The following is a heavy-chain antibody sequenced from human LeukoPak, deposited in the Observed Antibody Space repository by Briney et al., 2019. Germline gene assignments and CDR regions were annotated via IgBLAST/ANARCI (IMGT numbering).Heavy chain of an antibody. D-gene: IGHD3-10*01. CDR3: ARVRITMVRGVILGAAFDI. V-gene: IGHV1-8*01. CDR1: GYTLTSYD. J-gene: IGHJ3*02. CDR2: MNPNSGNT. Sequence: ASVKVSCKASGYTLTSYDINWVRQATGQGLEWMGWMNPNSGNTGYAQKFQGRVTMTRNTSISTAYMELSSLRSEDTAVYYCARVRITMVRGVILGAAFDIWGQGTMVTVSS.